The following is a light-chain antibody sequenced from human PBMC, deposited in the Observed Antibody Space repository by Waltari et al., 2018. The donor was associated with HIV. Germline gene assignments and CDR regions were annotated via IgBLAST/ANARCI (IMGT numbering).Light chain of an antibody. Sequence: QSALTQPASVSGSPGQSITLSCTGPSSYVGCSNLVSLYQQHPGKAHKLMIYEGSKRPSGVSNRFSGSKSGNTASLTISGLQAEDEADYYCCSYAGSSTFPWVFGGGTKLTVL. J-gene: IGLJ3*02. CDR2: EGS. CDR3: CSYAGSSTFPWV. CDR1: SSYVGCSNL. V-gene: IGLV2-23*01.